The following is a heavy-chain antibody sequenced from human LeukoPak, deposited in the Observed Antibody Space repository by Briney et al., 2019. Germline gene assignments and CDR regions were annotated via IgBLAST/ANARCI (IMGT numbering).Heavy chain of an antibody. CDR2: VSSSTSYI. V-gene: IGHV3-21*01. CDR3: ARSYSNPDAFDI. D-gene: IGHD2-15*01. Sequence: GGSLRLSCAASGFTFSSYSTNWVRQAPGKGLEWVSSVSSSTSYIYYADTGKGRFTISRDNAKSALYLQMNSLRAEDTAVYNCARSYSNPDAFDIWGQGTMVTVSS. J-gene: IGHJ3*02. CDR1: GFTFSSYS.